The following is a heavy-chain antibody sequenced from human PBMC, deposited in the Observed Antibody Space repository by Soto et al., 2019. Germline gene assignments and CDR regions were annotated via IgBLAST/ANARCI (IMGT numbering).Heavy chain of an antibody. CDR2: IYYSGST. CDR3: ASRYSSSSGNFDY. D-gene: IGHD6-6*01. CDR1: GGSISSSSYY. V-gene: IGHV4-39*01. Sequence: SETLSLTCPVSGGSISSSSYYWGWIRQPPGKGLEWIGSIYYSGSTYYNPSLKSRVTISVDTSKNQFSLKLSSVTAADMAVYYCASRYSSSSGNFDYWGQGTLVTVSS. J-gene: IGHJ4*02.